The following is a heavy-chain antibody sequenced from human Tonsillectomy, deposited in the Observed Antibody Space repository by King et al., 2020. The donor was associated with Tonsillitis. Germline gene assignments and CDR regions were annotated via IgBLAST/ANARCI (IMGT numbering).Heavy chain of an antibody. J-gene: IGHJ4*02. CDR1: GGSISRNY. V-gene: IGHV4-59*01. CDR2: IYDSGTT. Sequence: QLQESGPGLVKPSETLSLTCTVSGGSISRNYWTWIRQPPGKRLEWIGYIYDSGTTNYNPSLESRVTISVDTSKNQFSLRLSSVTAADTAVYYCARDKGDYDTSGYDWGQGTLVPVSS. CDR3: ARDKGDYDTSGYD. D-gene: IGHD3-22*01.